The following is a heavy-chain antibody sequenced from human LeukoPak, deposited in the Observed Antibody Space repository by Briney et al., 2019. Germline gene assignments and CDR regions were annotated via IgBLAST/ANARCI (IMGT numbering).Heavy chain of an antibody. Sequence: ASVKVSCKASGYTFTSYYMHWVRQAPGKGLEWMGGFDPEDGETIYAQKFQGRVTMTEDTSTDTAYMELSSLRSEDTAVYYCAIRGSTSMIVVNYFDYWGQGTLVTVSS. J-gene: IGHJ4*02. D-gene: IGHD3-22*01. CDR2: FDPEDGET. V-gene: IGHV1-24*01. CDR1: GYTFTSYY. CDR3: AIRGSTSMIVVNYFDY.